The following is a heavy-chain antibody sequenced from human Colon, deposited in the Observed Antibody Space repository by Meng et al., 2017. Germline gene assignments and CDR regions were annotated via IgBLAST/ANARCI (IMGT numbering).Heavy chain of an antibody. V-gene: IGHV4-39*03. D-gene: IGHD1-26*01. J-gene: IGHJ4*02. Sequence: LVLWGAGPGMGKRWDDLRLSVSLSVACITTNNFYVVRFSHSLRKGLEWIGNIYYIEASYYIPSLKGRVTISLATSKNKFTLTLNLETAAVTAVYYAVSCIGGSAETDYWGQGTLVTVSS. CDR2: IYYIEAS. CDR1: VACITTNNFY. CDR3: VSCIGGSAETDY.